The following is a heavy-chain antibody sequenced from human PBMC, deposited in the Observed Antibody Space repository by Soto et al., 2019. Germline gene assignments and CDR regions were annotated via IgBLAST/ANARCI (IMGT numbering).Heavy chain of an antibody. D-gene: IGHD3-22*01. CDR1: GFTFTSSA. J-gene: IGHJ4*02. CDR2: IVVGSGNT. V-gene: IGHV1-58*01. Sequence: QMQLVQSGPAVKKPGTSVKVSCKASGFTFTSSAVQWVRQARGQRLEWIGWIVVGSGNTNYAQKFQERVIITRDMSTSTAYMELSSLSSEDTAVYYGAAKTGYFYDSSGYAWGQGTLVTVSS. CDR3: AAKTGYFYDSSGYA.